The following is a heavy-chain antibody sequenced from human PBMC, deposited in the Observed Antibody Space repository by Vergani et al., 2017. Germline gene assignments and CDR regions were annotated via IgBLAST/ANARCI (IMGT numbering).Heavy chain of an antibody. CDR3: ARVKYYDILTGSRPGGFDP. CDR2: IYHSGST. CDR1: GYSISSGYY. D-gene: IGHD3-9*01. V-gene: IGHV4-38-2*02. J-gene: IGHJ5*02. Sequence: QVQLQESGPGLVKPSETLSLTCTVSGYSISSGYYWGWIRQPPGKGLEWIGSIYHSGSTYYIPSLKSRVTISVDTSKNQFSLKLSSVTAADTAVYYCARVKYYDILTGSRPGGFDPWGQGTLVTVSS.